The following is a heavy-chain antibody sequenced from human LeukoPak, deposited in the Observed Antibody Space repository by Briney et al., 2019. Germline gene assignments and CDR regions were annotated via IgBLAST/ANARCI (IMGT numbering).Heavy chain of an antibody. D-gene: IGHD2/OR15-2a*01. J-gene: IGHJ3*02. CDR1: ESRFSTYW. V-gene: IGHV5-51*01. CDR3: ARPLGVTFAFDI. Sequence: GESLKISCTGSESRFSTYWIGWVRQLPGKGLEWMGVIFPGDSDTRYSPSLQGQVTMSVDKSISTAYLQWDSLKASDTAIYYCARPLGVTFAFDIWGQGTIVTVSS. CDR2: IFPGDSDT.